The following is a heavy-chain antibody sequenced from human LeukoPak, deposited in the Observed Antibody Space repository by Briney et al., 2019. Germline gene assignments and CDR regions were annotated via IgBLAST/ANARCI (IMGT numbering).Heavy chain of an antibody. J-gene: IGHJ4*02. CDR2: INHSEST. V-gene: IGHV4-34*01. CDR3: ARGEVAAAGRSHNDY. Sequence: PSETLSLTCAVYGGSFSGYYWSRIRQPPGKALEWIGEINHSESTNYNPSLKSRVTISVDTSKNQFSLKLSSVTAADTAVYYCARGEVAAAGRSHNDYWGQGTLVTVSS. CDR1: GGSFSGYY. D-gene: IGHD6-13*01.